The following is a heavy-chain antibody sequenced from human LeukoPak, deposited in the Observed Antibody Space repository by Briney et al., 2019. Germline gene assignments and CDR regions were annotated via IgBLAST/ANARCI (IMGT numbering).Heavy chain of an antibody. D-gene: IGHD5-12*01. J-gene: IGHJ4*02. Sequence: PSETLSLTCAVSGYSISSGYYWGLLRPPPGKGLGLIGSIYHSGSTYYNPSLKSRVTISVDTSKNEFSLKLSSVTAADTAVYYCARRHRGYSGYEYFDYWGQGTLVTVSS. V-gene: IGHV4-38-2*01. CDR1: GYSISSGYY. CDR2: IYHSGST. CDR3: ARRHRGYSGYEYFDY.